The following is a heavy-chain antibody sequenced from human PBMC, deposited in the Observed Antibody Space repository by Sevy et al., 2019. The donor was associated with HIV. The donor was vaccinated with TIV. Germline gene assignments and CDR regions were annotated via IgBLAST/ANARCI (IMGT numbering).Heavy chain of an antibody. CDR1: GFTFSNHW. Sequence: QLGGSLRLSCAVSGFTFSNHWMTWVRQAPGKGLEWVANIKKDGTDKFYVDSVMGRFSISRDNAKDLLYLQMNSLRVEDTAVYYCARDRRVEYGGSDYWGQGTLVTVSS. V-gene: IGHV3-7*03. J-gene: IGHJ4*02. D-gene: IGHD3-10*01. CDR3: ARDRRVEYGGSDY. CDR2: IKKDGTDK.